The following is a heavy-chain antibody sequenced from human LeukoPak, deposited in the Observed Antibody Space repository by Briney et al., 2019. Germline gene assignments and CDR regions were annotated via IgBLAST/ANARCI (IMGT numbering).Heavy chain of an antibody. D-gene: IGHD3-10*01. CDR1: GYTFTNYW. J-gene: IGHJ5*02. CDR2: IFPGDSDT. CDR3: ARLTGDWFDP. V-gene: IGHV5-51*01. Sequence: GESLKISCKGSGYTFTNYWIGWVRQMPGKGLEWMGIIFPGDSDTTYSPSFQGQVTISADKSISTAYLQWSSLKASDTAMYYCARLTGDWFDPWGQGTLVTVSS.